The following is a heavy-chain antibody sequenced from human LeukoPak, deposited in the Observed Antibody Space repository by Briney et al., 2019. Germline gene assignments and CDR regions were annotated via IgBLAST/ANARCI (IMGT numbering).Heavy chain of an antibody. CDR2: ISSSGSTM. D-gene: IGHD5-12*01. J-gene: IGHJ4*02. CDR3: ARDPGSGYEEHFDY. Sequence: GGSLRLSCAASGFTFSSYSMSWIRQAPGKGLEWVSYISSSGSTMYYTDSVKGRFTISRDNAKDSLYLQMNSLRAEDTAVYYCARDPGSGYEEHFDYWGQGTLVTVSS. CDR1: GFTFSSYS. V-gene: IGHV3-48*04.